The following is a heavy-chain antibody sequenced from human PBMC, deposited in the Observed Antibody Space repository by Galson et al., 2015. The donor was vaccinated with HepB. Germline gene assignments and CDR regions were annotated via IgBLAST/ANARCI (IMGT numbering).Heavy chain of an antibody. V-gene: IGHV3-7*03. D-gene: IGHD2-8*01. CDR1: GFIFTNYW. CDR3: AKDEGRMSDY. CDR2: IREDGYET. J-gene: IGHJ4*02. Sequence: SLRLSCAVSGFIFTNYWMSWVRQAPGKGPEWVANIREDGYETHYVDSVRGRFTISRDNNRRSLYLHMDSLRADDTAVYYCAKDEGRMSDYWGQGTLVTVSS.